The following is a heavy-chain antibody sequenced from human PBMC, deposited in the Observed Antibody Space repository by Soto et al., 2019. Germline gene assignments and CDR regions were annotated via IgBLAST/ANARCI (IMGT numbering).Heavy chain of an antibody. Sequence: GGSLRLSCAASGFTCSANYMDWVRQAPGKGLEWVGRSRNRANSYTTEYAASVKGRFTIPRDDSKNSLYLQMNSLKTEDTAVYYCARRSYPSAFDIWGQGTMVTVSS. J-gene: IGHJ3*02. CDR1: GFTCSANY. V-gene: IGHV3-72*01. CDR2: SRNRANSYTT. CDR3: ARRSYPSAFDI.